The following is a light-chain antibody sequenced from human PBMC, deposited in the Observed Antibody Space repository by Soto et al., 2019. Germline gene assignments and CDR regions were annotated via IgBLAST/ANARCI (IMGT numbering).Light chain of an antibody. CDR3: QQYGSAPFT. CDR2: DAS. V-gene: IGKV3-20*01. Sequence: EIVVTQSPATLSVSPGERVTLSCRASQSVSSSLAWYQQRPGQAPRLLIYDASSRATGIPDRISGSGSGTDFTLTISRLEPEDFAVYYCQQYGSAPFTFGPGTKVDIK. J-gene: IGKJ3*01. CDR1: QSVSSS.